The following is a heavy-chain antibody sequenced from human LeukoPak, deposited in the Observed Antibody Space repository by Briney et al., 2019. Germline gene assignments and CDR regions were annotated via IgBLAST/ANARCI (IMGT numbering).Heavy chain of an antibody. V-gene: IGHV3-15*01. D-gene: IGHD1-26*01. J-gene: IGHJ4*02. CDR1: GLTFSNAW. CDR2: IKSKTDGGTT. CDR3: TTALYSGSYWD. Sequence: GGSLRLSCVASGLTFSNAWMSWVRQAPGKGLEWVGRIKSKTDGGTTDYAAPVKGRFTISRDDSKNTLYLQMNSLKTEDTAVYYCTTALYSGSYWDWGQGTLVTVSS.